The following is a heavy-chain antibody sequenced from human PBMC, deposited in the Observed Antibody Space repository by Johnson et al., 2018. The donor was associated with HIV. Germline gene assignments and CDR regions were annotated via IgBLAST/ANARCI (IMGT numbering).Heavy chain of an antibody. CDR2: ISYDGSNK. CDR3: TTARYRLWSSSGWTGFWAFDI. V-gene: IGHV3-30*03. D-gene: IGHD6-19*01. J-gene: IGHJ3*02. Sequence: VQLVESGGGVVQPGRSLRLSCAASGFTFSTSGMHWVRQAPGKGMEWVAVISYDGSNKYYADSVKGRFTISRDNSKNTLYLQMNSLKTEDTAVYYCTTARYRLWSSSGWTGFWAFDIWGQGTMVTVSS. CDR1: GFTFSTSG.